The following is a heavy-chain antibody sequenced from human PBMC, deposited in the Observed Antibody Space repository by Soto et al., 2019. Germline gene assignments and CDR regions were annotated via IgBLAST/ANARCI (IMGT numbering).Heavy chain of an antibody. CDR3: ARGGGARYYDSSGYYYFDY. CDR2: INHSGST. J-gene: IGHJ4*02. CDR1: GGSFSGYY. V-gene: IGHV4-34*01. D-gene: IGHD3-22*01. Sequence: QVQLQQWGAGLLKPSETLSLTCAVYGGSFSGYYWSWIRQPPGKGLEWIGEINHSGSTNYNPSLKRRVTISVDTSKNQFSLKLSSVTAADTAVYYCARGGGARYYDSSGYYYFDYWGQGTLVTVSS.